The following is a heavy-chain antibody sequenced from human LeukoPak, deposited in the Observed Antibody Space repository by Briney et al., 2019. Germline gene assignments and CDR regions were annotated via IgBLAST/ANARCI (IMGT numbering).Heavy chain of an antibody. Sequence: GASVKVSCKASGYTFTDSDMHWGRQAPGQGLEWMGWSNPKTVVTKYSHRFQGRVTMTRDTSIRKASMELTSLRSDDTPVYYCARDGRLTIFARGILTEGSPPNNWGQGTLVTVSS. D-gene: IGHD3-3*01. CDR2: SNPKTVVT. J-gene: IGHJ4*02. V-gene: IGHV1-2*07. CDR1: GYTFTDSD. CDR3: ARDGRLTIFARGILTEGSPPNN.